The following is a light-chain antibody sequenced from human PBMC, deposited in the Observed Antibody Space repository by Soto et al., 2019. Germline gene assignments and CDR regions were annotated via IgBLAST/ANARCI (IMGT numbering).Light chain of an antibody. CDR2: GAS. Sequence: ETVMTQSPATLSLFPGERATLSCRASQSVSNNLAWYQQKSGQSPRLLIYGASTRATGIPGRFRGSGSGTEFTLTITSLQSEDFAVYFCQQYNNLPPDTFGQGTKLEIK. CDR1: QSVSNN. J-gene: IGKJ2*01. CDR3: QQYNNLPPDT. V-gene: IGKV3-15*01.